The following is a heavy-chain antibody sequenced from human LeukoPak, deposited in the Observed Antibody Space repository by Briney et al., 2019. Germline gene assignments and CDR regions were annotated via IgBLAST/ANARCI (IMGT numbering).Heavy chain of an antibody. CDR1: GFTFEDYT. J-gene: IGHJ4*02. Sequence: GGSLRLSCAASGFTFEDYTMHWVRQAPGKTLEWVSLISWDGTPYYTDSVKGRFTISRDNSKDYLYLQMDSLRSDDTAFYYCVKDLSYESSGSFFDYWGQGTLLTVS. V-gene: IGHV3-43*01. D-gene: IGHD3-22*01. CDR3: VKDLSYESSGSFFDY. CDR2: ISWDGTP.